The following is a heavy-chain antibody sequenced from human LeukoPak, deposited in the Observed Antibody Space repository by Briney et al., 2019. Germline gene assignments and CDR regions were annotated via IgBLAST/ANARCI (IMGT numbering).Heavy chain of an antibody. CDR3: ARDDAKFDY. V-gene: IGHV3-7*03. CDR1: GFTFSHSW. Sequence: GGSLRLSCVASGFTFSHSWMTWVRQAPGKGLEWVGHIKEDGSSQNYADSVKGRFTISRDNAKNSLYLQMNSLRAEDTAVYYCARDDAKFDYWGQGTLVTVSS. J-gene: IGHJ4*02. CDR2: IKEDGSSQ.